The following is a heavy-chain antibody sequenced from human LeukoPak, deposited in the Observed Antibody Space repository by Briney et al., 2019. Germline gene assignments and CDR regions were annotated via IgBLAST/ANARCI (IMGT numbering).Heavy chain of an antibody. D-gene: IGHD3-10*01. J-gene: IGHJ6*02. CDR1: GGSISSYH. CDR2: IYYSGST. CDR3: ARDYYGSGSSYYYYYGMDV. Sequence: SETLSLTCTVSGGSISSYHWSWIRQPPGKGLEWIGYIYYSGSTNYNPSLKSRVTISVDPSKNQFSLKLSSVTAAATAVYYCARDYYGSGSSYYYYYGMDVWGQGTTVTVSS. V-gene: IGHV4-59*01.